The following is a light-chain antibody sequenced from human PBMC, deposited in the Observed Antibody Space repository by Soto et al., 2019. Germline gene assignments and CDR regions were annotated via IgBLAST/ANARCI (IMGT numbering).Light chain of an antibody. CDR1: QSVGRNF. CDR2: EAS. Sequence: EIVLTQSPGTLSLSPGERATLSCRASQSVGRNFLARYQQKPGQAPRLLIYEASRRATGIPDRFSGSGSGTDFILTISRLEPEDFVVYYCQQYASSPRTFGGGIKVEIK. J-gene: IGKJ4*01. V-gene: IGKV3-20*01. CDR3: QQYASSPRT.